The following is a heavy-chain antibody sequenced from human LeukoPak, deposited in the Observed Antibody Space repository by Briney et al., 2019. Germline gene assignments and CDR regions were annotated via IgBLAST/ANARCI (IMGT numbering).Heavy chain of an antibody. V-gene: IGHV3-23*01. CDR1: GFTFNNYA. CDR3: ARDANGDYIGAFDF. J-gene: IGHJ3*01. D-gene: IGHD4-17*01. Sequence: GGSLRLSCAVSGFTFNNYAMMCVRQAQGQGGEGVSAITGGGRTYYADSVKGRFTISRDNSKNTLYLQKNSLRAEDTALYLCARDANGDYIGAFDFLGQGTVVTVSS. CDR2: ITGGGRT.